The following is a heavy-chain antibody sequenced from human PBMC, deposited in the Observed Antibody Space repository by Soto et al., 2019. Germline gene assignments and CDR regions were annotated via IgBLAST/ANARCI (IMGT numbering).Heavy chain of an antibody. CDR3: ARGPRGYVYYHGMDV. V-gene: IGHV4-4*07. Sequence: SETLSLTCTFSCGSIISYYVSWIRQSAGKGLEWIGRIDTSGTTNYNPSLESRVTMSVDASKNHFSLNLSSVTAADTAVYYCARGPRGYVYYHGMDVWGQGTTVTVSS. CDR1: CGSIISYY. J-gene: IGHJ6*02. CDR2: IDTSGTT. D-gene: IGHD3-10*01.